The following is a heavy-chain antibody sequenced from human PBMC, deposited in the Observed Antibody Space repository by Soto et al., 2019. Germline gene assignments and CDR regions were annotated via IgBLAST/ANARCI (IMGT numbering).Heavy chain of an antibody. D-gene: IGHD2-15*01. V-gene: IGHV3-13*01. CDR3: ARGRLISLYYFDY. Sequence: EVQLMESGGGLVQPGGSLRLSCAASGFTFSNYDMHWVRQVTGKGLEWVSTIGTAGDTYYPGSVKGRFTISRENAKNSLYLQMNSLRAEDTAVYYCARGRLISLYYFDYWGQGTLVTVSS. J-gene: IGHJ4*02. CDR2: IGTAGDT. CDR1: GFTFSNYD.